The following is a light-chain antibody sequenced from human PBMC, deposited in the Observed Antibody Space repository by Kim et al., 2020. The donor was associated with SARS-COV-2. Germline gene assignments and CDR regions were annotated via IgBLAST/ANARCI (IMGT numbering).Light chain of an antibody. Sequence: QPVLTQPPSASGTPGQRVTISCSGSSSNIGSNTVSCYQQLPGTAPKLLIYSNNQLPSGVPDRFSGSKSGTSASLAISGLQSEDEADYYCAAWDDSLNGPVFGTGTKVTVL. CDR2: SNN. V-gene: IGLV1-44*01. J-gene: IGLJ1*01. CDR3: AAWDDSLNGPV. CDR1: SSNIGSNT.